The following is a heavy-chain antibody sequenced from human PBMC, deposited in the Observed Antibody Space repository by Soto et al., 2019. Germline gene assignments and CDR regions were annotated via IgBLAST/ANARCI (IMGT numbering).Heavy chain of an antibody. Sequence: QVQLVQSAAEEKKPGASVKVSCKASGYTFTNYAMHWVRQAPGQRLEWMGWINAGNGNTKYSQKFQGRVTITRDTSASTAYMELSSLRSEDTAVYYCARVSGYYLPDYWGQGTLVTVSS. D-gene: IGHD5-12*01. CDR2: INAGNGNT. CDR3: ARVSGYYLPDY. V-gene: IGHV1-3*05. CDR1: GYTFTNYA. J-gene: IGHJ4*02.